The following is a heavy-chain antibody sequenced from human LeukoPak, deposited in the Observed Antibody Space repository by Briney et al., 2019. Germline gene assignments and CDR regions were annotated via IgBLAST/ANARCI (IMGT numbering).Heavy chain of an antibody. CDR3: ARGGYCSGGSCPRNWFDP. D-gene: IGHD2-15*01. CDR2: INAGNGNT. J-gene: IGHJ5*02. Sequence: ASVKVSCKASGYTFTSYAMHWVRQAPGQRLEWMGWINAGNGNTKYSQKFQGRVTITRDTSASTAYMELSSLRSEDTAVCYCARGGYCSGGSCPRNWFDPWSQGTLVTVSS. V-gene: IGHV1-3*01. CDR1: GYTFTSYA.